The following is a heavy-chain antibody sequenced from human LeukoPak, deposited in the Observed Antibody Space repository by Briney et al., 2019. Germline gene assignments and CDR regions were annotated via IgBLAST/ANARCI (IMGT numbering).Heavy chain of an antibody. CDR3: ARAPILEYTGYFDY. CDR2: ISYDGTDK. CDR1: GGTFSSYA. V-gene: IGHV3-30*04. Sequence: SCKASGGTFSSYAMHWVRQAPGKGLEWVAFISYDGTDKYYADSVKGRFTISRDNSKNTLYLQMNSLRAEDTAVYYCARAPILEYTGYFDYWGQGTLVTVSS. J-gene: IGHJ4*02. D-gene: IGHD2/OR15-2a*01.